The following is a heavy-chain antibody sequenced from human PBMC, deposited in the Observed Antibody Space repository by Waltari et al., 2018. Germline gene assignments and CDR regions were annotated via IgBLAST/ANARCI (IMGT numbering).Heavy chain of an antibody. CDR1: GGSISSYY. J-gene: IGHJ4*02. D-gene: IGHD3-22*01. CDR3: ARDLAGDYYDSSGYYRD. CDR2: IYYSVST. Sequence: QVQLQESGPGLVKPSETLSLTCTVSGGSISSYYWSWIRQPPGKGLEWIGYIYYSVSTNYSPAHRSGEPIAVDTSKNQYSLKRSSVTAADTAVYYCARDLAGDYYDSSGYYRDWGQGTLVTVSS. V-gene: IGHV4-59*01.